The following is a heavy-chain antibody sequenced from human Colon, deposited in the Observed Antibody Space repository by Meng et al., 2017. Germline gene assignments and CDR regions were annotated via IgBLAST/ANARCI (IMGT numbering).Heavy chain of an antibody. Sequence: QVQLQQSGPGLVKPSQTRLLTCVISGDSVSINTAAWNWIRQSPSRCLEWLGRTYYRSKWYNEYAVSVKSRMTFNADTSKNQVSLQVNSVTPEDTAVYYCARDHGYSYGLPLDYWGQGILVTVSS. CDR3: ARDHGYSYGLPLDY. CDR1: GDSVSINTAA. V-gene: IGHV6-1*01. CDR2: TYYRSKWYN. J-gene: IGHJ4*02. D-gene: IGHD5-18*01.